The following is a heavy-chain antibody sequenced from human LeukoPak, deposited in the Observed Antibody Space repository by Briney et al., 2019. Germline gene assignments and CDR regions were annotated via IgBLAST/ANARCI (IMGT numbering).Heavy chain of an antibody. D-gene: IGHD5-12*01. V-gene: IGHV1-69*04. Sequence: VASVKVSCKASGGTFSSYAISWGRQAPGQGLEWMGRIIPILGIANYAQKFQGRVTITADKSTSTAYMELSSLRSEDTAVYYCARDSSGYEADYWGQGTLVTVSS. J-gene: IGHJ4*02. CDR3: ARDSSGYEADY. CDR1: GGTFSSYA. CDR2: IIPILGIA.